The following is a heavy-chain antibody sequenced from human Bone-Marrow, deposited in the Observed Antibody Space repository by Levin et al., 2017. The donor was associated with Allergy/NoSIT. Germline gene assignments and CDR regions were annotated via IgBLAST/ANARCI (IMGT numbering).Heavy chain of an antibody. D-gene: IGHD1-1*01. V-gene: IGHV3-23*01. CDR3: IQGGPTLDILLEY. J-gene: IGHJ4*02. CDR2: IRGSGDTT. CDR1: GFTSSSYA. Sequence: QAGGSLRLSCVASGFTSSSYAMTWVRQAPGKGLEWVSCIRGSGDTTYYADSVKGRFTLSRDEANNRLYLEMNSLRAEDTAVYYCIQGGPTLDILLEYWGKGTLVTVSS.